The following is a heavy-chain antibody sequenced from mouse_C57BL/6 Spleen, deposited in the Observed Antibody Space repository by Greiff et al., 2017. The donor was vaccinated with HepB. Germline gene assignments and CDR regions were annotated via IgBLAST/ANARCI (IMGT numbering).Heavy chain of an antibody. CDR1: GFTFSSYA. CDR2: ISDGGSYT. J-gene: IGHJ2*01. Sequence: EVQGVESGGGLVKPGGSLKLSCAASGFTFSSYAMSWVRQTPEKRLEWVATISDGGSYTYYPDNVKGRFTISRDNAKNNLYLQMSHLKSEDTAMYYCARLGYYGSSYVDYWGQGTTLTVSS. V-gene: IGHV5-4*01. D-gene: IGHD1-1*01. CDR3: ARLGYYGSSYVDY.